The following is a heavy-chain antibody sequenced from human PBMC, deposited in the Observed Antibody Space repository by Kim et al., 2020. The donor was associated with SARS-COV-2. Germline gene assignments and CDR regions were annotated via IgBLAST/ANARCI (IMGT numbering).Heavy chain of an antibody. Sequence: SETLSLTCTVSGGSISSSSYYWGWIRQPPGKGLEWLGSVFYRGKTNYNSSPKSRVTIFVDTSKNQFSLKVTSVTATDTAVYFCARRFDYAGYNGRFDPWGQGILVTVSS. D-gene: IGHD3-16*01. CDR1: GGSISSSSYY. V-gene: IGHV4-39*01. J-gene: IGHJ5*02. CDR3: ARRFDYAGYNGRFDP. CDR2: VFYRGKT.